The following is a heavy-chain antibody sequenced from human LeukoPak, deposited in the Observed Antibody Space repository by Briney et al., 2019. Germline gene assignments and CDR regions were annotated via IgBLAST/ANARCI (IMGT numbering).Heavy chain of an antibody. V-gene: IGHV3-66*02. D-gene: IGHD2-15*01. CDR2: IYIDGNS. CDR1: GFTVSSNY. J-gene: IGHJ4*02. Sequence: PGGSLRLSCAASGFTVSSNYMNWVRQAPGRGLEWVSVIYIDGNSYYADSVKGRFTISRDNSKNMLYLQMNSLRAEDTAVYYCARGYCSGSSCYPGLYWGQGSLVTVSS. CDR3: ARGYCSGSSCYPGLY.